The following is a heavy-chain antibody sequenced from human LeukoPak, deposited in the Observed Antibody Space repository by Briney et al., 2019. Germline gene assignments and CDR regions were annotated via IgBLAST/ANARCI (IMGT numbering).Heavy chain of an antibody. CDR2: ISYDGSNK. CDR3: ARGEYTYGYSFDY. D-gene: IGHD5-18*01. J-gene: IGHJ4*02. Sequence: GGSLRLSCAASGFTFSSYGMHWVRQAPGKGLEWVAVISYDGSNKYYADSVKGRFTISRDNSKNTLYLQMNSLRAEDTAVYYCARGEYTYGYSFDYCGQGTLVTVSS. V-gene: IGHV3-30*03. CDR1: GFTFSSYG.